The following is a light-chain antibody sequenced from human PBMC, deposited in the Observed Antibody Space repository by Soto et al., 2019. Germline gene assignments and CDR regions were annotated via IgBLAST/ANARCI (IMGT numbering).Light chain of an antibody. CDR2: EVS. J-gene: IGLJ1*01. Sequence: QSALTQPASVSASPGQSITISCTGTSSGVGGYKYVSWYQQHPGKAPKLMIYEVSNRPSGVSNRFSGSKSGNTASLTISGLQAEDEADYYCSSYTSSSTRVFGTGTKVTVL. CDR1: SSGVGGYKY. V-gene: IGLV2-14*01. CDR3: SSYTSSSTRV.